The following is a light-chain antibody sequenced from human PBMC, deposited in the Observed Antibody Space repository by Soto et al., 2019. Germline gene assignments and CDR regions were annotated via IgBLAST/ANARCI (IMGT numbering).Light chain of an antibody. CDR1: RRVSSSY. CDR2: GAS. Sequence: DTGFSQSPATLSLTPAKRATLSFRSTRRVSSSYLAWYQQKPGQAPRLLIYGASSRPTGIPHRFSGSGSGTDFTLTISRLEPEDFAVYYCQQYGSSPGTFGQGTKVDI. V-gene: IGKV3-20*01. J-gene: IGKJ1*01. CDR3: QQYGSSPGT.